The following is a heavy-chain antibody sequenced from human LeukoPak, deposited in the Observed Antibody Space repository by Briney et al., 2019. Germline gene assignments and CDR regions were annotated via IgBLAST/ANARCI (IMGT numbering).Heavy chain of an antibody. V-gene: IGHV3-30-3*01. CDR1: GFTFSSYA. J-gene: IGHJ5*02. CDR3: HMTTVTRGWFDP. Sequence: GGSLRLSCAASGFTFSSYAMHWVRQAPGKGLEWVAVISYDGSNKYYADSVKGRFTISRDNSKNTLYLQMNSLRAGDTAVLATHMTTVTRGWFDPWGQGTLVTVSS. D-gene: IGHD4-17*01. CDR2: ISYDGSNK.